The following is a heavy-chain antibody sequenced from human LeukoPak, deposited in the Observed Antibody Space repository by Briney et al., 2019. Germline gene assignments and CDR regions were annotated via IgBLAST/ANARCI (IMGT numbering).Heavy chain of an antibody. CDR2: IYYSGST. D-gene: IGHD1-1*01. CDR1: GGSISSYY. J-gene: IGHJ4*01. CDR3: AKSHQYPGTIED. Sequence: SETLSLTCTVSGGSISSYYWSWIRQPPGKGLEWIGYIYYSGSTNYNPSLKSRVTISVDTSKNQFSLKLSSVTAADTAVYYCAKSHQYPGTIEDWGQGTLVNV. V-gene: IGHV4-59*01.